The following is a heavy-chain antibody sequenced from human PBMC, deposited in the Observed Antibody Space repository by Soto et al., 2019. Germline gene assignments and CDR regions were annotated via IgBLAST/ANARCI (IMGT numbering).Heavy chain of an antibody. D-gene: IGHD3-9*01. V-gene: IGHV4-39*01. Sequence: SETLSLTCTVSGNSITSISHYGGWIRQPPGKGLECIANIYYDGNTYYNPSLKSRVAISLDTSKNQFSLRLNSVTAADTAVYYCANNDLTGILGWGQGTLVTVS. J-gene: IGHJ4*02. CDR2: IYYDGNT. CDR3: ANNDLTGILG. CDR1: GNSITSISHY.